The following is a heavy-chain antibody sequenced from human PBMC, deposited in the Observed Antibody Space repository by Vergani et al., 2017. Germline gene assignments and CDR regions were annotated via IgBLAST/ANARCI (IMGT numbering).Heavy chain of an antibody. CDR1: GFTFSSYD. D-gene: IGHD3-10*01. Sequence: EVQLVESGGGLVQPGGSLRLSCAASGFTFSSYDMHWVRQAPGKGLEWVGRIKSKTDGGTTDYAAPVKGRFTISRDDSKNTLYLQMNSLKTEDTAVYYCTTGTEKVRGESRYYYYGMDVWGQGTTVTVSS. CDR3: TTGTEKVRGESRYYYYGMDV. V-gene: IGHV3-15*01. J-gene: IGHJ6*02. CDR2: IKSKTDGGTT.